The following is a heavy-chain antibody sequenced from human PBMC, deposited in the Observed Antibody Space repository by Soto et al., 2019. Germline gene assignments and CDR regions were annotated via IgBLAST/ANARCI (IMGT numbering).Heavy chain of an antibody. Sequence: GGSLRLSCAASGFTFSSYAMSWVRQAPGKGLEWVSAISGSGCSTYYADSVKGRFTISRDNSKNTLYLQVNSLRAEDTAVYYCAKEHGPHDDLRPAAFDSWGQGAMVTVSS. D-gene: IGHD4-17*01. CDR3: AKEHGPHDDLRPAAFDS. CDR2: ISGSGCST. CDR1: GFTFSSYA. J-gene: IGHJ3*02. V-gene: IGHV3-23*01.